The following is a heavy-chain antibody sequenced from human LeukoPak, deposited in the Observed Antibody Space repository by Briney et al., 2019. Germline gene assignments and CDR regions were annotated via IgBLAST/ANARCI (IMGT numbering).Heavy chain of an antibody. CDR3: ARVTGYSGTLRGGGY. J-gene: IGHJ4*02. CDR1: GFTFSSYA. Sequence: GGSLRLSCAASGFTFSSYAMSWVRQAPGKGLEWVAVISYDGSNKYYADSVKGRFTISRDNAKNSLYLQMNSLRAEDTAVYYCARVTGYSGTLRGGGYWGQGTLVTVSS. D-gene: IGHD5-12*01. CDR2: ISYDGSNK. V-gene: IGHV3-30-3*01.